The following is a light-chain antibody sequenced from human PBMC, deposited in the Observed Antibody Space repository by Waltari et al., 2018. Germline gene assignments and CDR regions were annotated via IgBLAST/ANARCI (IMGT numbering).Light chain of an antibody. J-gene: IGLJ2*01. CDR3: QSYDTSLGVV. CDR1: WSNIGAGYA. V-gene: IGLV1-40*01. Sequence: QSVLTQPPSVSGAPGQRVTISCTGSWSNIGAGYAVHWDQQLPGKAPTLLVYGVNTGPPGDPDRFFGSKSGTSASLAIPGLQPEDEADYYCQSYDTSLGVVFGGGTKLTVL. CDR2: GVN.